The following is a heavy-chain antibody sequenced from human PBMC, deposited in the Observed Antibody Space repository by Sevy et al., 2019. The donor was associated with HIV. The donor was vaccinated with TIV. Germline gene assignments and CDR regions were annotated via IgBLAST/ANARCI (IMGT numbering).Heavy chain of an antibody. CDR1: GYTLIEFS. D-gene: IGHD2-15*01. CDR3: TTGLPGEYVDCSSCYSDYFAY. V-gene: IGHV1-24*01. CDR2: FDPEDGET. Sequence: ASLKVSCKVSGYTLIEFSMHWVRQAPGKGLEWMGGFDPEDGETIYAQRFQGRVTMTEDTSTDTAYMELSSLRSEDTAVYYCTTGLPGEYVDCSSCYSDYFAYWGQGTLVTVSS. J-gene: IGHJ4*02.